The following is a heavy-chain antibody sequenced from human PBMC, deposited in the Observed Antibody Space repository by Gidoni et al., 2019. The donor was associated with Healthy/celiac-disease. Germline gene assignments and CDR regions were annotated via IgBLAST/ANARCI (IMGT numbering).Heavy chain of an antibody. V-gene: IGHV2-26*01. D-gene: IGHD1-7*01. CDR1: GPSLSNGTMG. CDR2: NYSNGEK. CDR3: ARIEVWDYNAFDI. J-gene: IGHJ3*02. Sequence: QVTLKQSGPCLVQPTETLTLSCTVPGPSLSNGTMGVSWIRQPPGKALEWLAHNYSNGEKSYSTSLRSRLTISETTSKSQVVLTMTNMDPVDTATYCCARIEVWDYNAFDIWGQGTMVTVSS.